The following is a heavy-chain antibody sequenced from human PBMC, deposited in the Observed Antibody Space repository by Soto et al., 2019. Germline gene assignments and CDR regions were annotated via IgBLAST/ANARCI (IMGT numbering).Heavy chain of an antibody. CDR2: IYYSGST. CDR3: ARQGIAAAGDHYYYYGMDG. Sequence: PSETLSLTCTVSGGSISSSSYYWGWIRQRPGKGLEWIGSIYYSGSTYYNPSLKSRVTISVDTSKNQFSLKLSSVTAADTAVYYCARQGIAAAGDHYYYYGMDGWGQGTTVTVSS. V-gene: IGHV4-39*01. D-gene: IGHD6-13*01. CDR1: GGSISSSSYY. J-gene: IGHJ6*02.